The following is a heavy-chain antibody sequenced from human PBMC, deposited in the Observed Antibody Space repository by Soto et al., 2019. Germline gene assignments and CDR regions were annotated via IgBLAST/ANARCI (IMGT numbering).Heavy chain of an antibody. D-gene: IGHD3-3*01. CDR3: ARDFHYDFWSGPFDY. J-gene: IGHJ4*02. Sequence: PGGSLRLSCAASVFTFSSYAMHWVRQAPGKGLEWVAVISYDGSNKYYADSVKGRFTISRDNSKNTLYLQMNSLRAEDTAVYYCARDFHYDFWSGPFDYWGQGTLVTVSS. V-gene: IGHV3-30-3*01. CDR2: ISYDGSNK. CDR1: VFTFSSYA.